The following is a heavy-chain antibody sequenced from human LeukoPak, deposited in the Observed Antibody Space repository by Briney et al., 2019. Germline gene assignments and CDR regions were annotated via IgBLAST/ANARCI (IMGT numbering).Heavy chain of an antibody. D-gene: IGHD4-17*01. CDR3: ATRDADYEYYFDY. V-gene: IGHV1-69*13. CDR2: IIPNFGTP. Sequence: ASVKVSCKASGGTFSRHAISWVRQAPGQGLEWMGGIIPNFGTPHLAQNFQDRVTITADESTSTVYMEMRSLTSEDTAIFYCATRDADYEYYFDYWGQGTLVTVSS. CDR1: GGTFSRHA. J-gene: IGHJ4*02.